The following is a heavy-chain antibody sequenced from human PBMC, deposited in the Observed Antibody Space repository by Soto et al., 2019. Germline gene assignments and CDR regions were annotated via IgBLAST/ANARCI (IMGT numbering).Heavy chain of an antibody. CDR2: ISYDGSNK. Sequence: QVQLVESGGGVVQPGRSLRLSCAASGFTFSSYAMHWVRQAPGKGLEWVAVISYDGSNKYYADSVKGRFTISRDNSKNTLYLQMNSLRAEDTAVYYCARDPAVAGTAAGRVEYYFDYWGQGTLVTVSS. CDR3: ARDPAVAGTAAGRVEYYFDY. CDR1: GFTFSSYA. D-gene: IGHD6-19*01. V-gene: IGHV3-30-3*01. J-gene: IGHJ4*02.